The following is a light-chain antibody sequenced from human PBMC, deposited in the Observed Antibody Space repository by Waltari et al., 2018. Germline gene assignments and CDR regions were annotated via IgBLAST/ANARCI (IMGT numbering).Light chain of an antibody. CDR1: QSISIW. V-gene: IGKV1-5*03. J-gene: IGKJ2*01. CDR3: QQYNSYPYT. CDR2: KAS. Sequence: DIQMTQSPYTLSASVGDRVTITCRASQSISIWLAWYQQKPGKAPKLLIYKASDLETGVPSRFSGSGSGTEFTLTISCLQPDDFATYYCQQYNSYPYTFGQGTNLEVK.